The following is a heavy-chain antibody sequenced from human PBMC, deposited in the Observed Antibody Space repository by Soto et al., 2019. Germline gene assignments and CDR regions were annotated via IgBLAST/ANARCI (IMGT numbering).Heavy chain of an antibody. CDR3: DSGLSGDKVDQ. V-gene: IGHV4-30-4*01. D-gene: IGHD2-21*01. CDR1: GGSISDGAYY. J-gene: IGHJ4*02. Sequence: QVQLQESGPGLVKPSQTLSLTCTVSGGSISDGAYYWSWIRQPPGKGLEWIGHIYNSGNTYNNPSLRSRLTISLDTSTSQFSLNLNSVTAADTAVYYCDSGLSGDKVDQWGQGTLVTVSS. CDR2: IYNSGNT.